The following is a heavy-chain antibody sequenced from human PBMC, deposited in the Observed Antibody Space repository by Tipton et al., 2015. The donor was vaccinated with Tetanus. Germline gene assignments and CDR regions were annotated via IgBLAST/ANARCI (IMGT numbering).Heavy chain of an antibody. D-gene: IGHD1-26*01. CDR1: GYTFTSYG. J-gene: IGHJ4*02. Sequence: QSGPEVKKPGASVKVSCKASGYTFTSYGISWVRQAPGQGLEWMGIINPSGGSTSYAQKFQGRVTMTRDTSTSTVYMELSSLRSEDTAVYYCARDVVGATGWFDYWGREPWSPSPQ. CDR3: ARDVVGATGWFDY. CDR2: INPSGGST. V-gene: IGHV1-46*01.